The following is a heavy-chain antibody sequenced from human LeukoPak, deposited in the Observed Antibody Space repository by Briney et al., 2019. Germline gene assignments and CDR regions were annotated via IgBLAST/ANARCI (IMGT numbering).Heavy chain of an antibody. J-gene: IGHJ4*02. Sequence: GASVKVSCKASGYTFTSFYITWVRQAPGQGLEWLGWISAYSGSANYAQRFQGRVTMTIDRSTNTAYIDLRSLTDDDTAVYWCTRGYGGWPTYIDYWGQGSLVIVSS. CDR2: ISAYSGSA. D-gene: IGHD5-12*01. CDR1: GYTFTSFY. V-gene: IGHV1-18*01. CDR3: TRGYGGWPTYIDY.